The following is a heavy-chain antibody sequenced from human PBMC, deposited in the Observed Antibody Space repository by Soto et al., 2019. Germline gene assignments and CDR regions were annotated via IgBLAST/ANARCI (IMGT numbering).Heavy chain of an antibody. V-gene: IGHV3-30-3*01. D-gene: IGHD4-4*01. Sequence: QVQLVESGGGVVQPGRSLRLSCAASGFTFNIYAIHWVRHAPGKGLEWVAVISYDGSNKYYADSVKGRFTISRDNSKNTLYLQMNSLTTEDTAVYYCARPTSVTAFDHWGQGTLVTVSS. CDR2: ISYDGSNK. CDR3: ARPTSVTAFDH. J-gene: IGHJ4*02. CDR1: GFTFNIYA.